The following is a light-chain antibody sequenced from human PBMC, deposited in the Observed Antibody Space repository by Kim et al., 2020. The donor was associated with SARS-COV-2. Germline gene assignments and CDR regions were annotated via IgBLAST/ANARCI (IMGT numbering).Light chain of an antibody. CDR3: NSRDSNDNVV. CDR2: GKN. V-gene: IGLV3-19*01. J-gene: IGLJ2*01. Sequence: SSELTQDPAVSVALGQTVRITCQGDSLRSYYATWYQQKPVQAPILVIYGKNNRPSGIPDRFSGSSSGNTASLTITGTQAGDEADYYCNSRDSNDNVVFGGGTQLTVL. CDR1: SLRSYY.